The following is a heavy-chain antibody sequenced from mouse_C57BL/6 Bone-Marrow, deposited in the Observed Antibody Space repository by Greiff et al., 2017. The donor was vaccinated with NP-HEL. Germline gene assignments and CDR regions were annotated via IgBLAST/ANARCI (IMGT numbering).Heavy chain of an antibody. CDR3: ARGSYYGNYYYAMDY. CDR1: GYTFTSYN. D-gene: IGHD2-1*01. J-gene: IGHJ4*01. V-gene: IGHV1-12*01. Sequence: QVQLKQSGAELVRPGASVKMSCKASGYTFTSYNMHWVKQTPRQGLEWIGAIYPGNGDTSYNQKFKGKATLTVDKSSSTAYMQLSSLTSEDSAVYFCARGSYYGNYYYAMDYWGQGTSVTVSS. CDR2: IYPGNGDT.